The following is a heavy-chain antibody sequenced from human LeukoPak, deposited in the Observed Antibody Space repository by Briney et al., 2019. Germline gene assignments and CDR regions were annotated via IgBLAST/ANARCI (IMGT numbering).Heavy chain of an antibody. CDR1: GFTFSRYA. V-gene: IGHV3-23*01. Sequence: QAGASLRLSCAASGFTFSRYAMRWVRQAAGKGQEWVAAISGSGGSTYYADSVKGRFTISRDNSKNTLYLKMNSLRAEDTAVYYCARSPVTCFDYWGQGTLVTVST. J-gene: IGHJ4*02. CDR3: ARSPVTCFDY. D-gene: IGHD4-17*01. CDR2: ISGSGGST.